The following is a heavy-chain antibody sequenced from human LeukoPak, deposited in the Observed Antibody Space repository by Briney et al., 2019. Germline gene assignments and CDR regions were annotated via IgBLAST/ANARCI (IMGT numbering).Heavy chain of an antibody. CDR3: ARESGGHDY. D-gene: IGHD1-1*01. CDR1: GITFSSFA. Sequence: GGSLRLSCAASGITFSSFAMTWLRQAPGKGLEWVSIISGSGDTTYYADSVKGRFTISRDNSKNTLYLQMNSLRVEDTAIYHCARESGGHDYWGQGTLVTVSP. V-gene: IGHV3-23*01. CDR2: ISGSGDTT. J-gene: IGHJ4*02.